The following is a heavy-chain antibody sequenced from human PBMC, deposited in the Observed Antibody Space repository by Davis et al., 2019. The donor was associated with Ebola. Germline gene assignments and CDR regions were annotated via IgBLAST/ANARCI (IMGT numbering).Heavy chain of an antibody. CDR1: GLISSNYV. Sequence: GESLKISCEVSGLISSNYVMYWVRQASGKGLEWISASETSDTNFHANYADSVKGRFTLVRDNPRNKMFLQMNSLRVEDTAVYYCAKVNGAWGSTSSRNGMDVWGQGTTVTVSS. D-gene: IGHD6-6*01. V-gene: IGHV3-23*05. J-gene: IGHJ6*02. CDR2: SETSDTNFHA. CDR3: AKVNGAWGSTSSRNGMDV.